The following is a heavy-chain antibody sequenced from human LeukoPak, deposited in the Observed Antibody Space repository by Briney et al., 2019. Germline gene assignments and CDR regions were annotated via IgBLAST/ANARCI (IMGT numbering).Heavy chain of an antibody. CDR3: ASAYYYGSGTLDY. CDR2: ISSSSSYI. Sequence: GGSLRLSCAASGFTFSSYSMNWVRQAPGKGLEWVSSISSSSSYIYYADSVKGRFTISRDNAKNSLYLQMNSLRAEGTAVYYCASAYYYGSGTLDYWGQGTLVTVSS. CDR1: GFTFSSYS. D-gene: IGHD3-10*01. J-gene: IGHJ4*02. V-gene: IGHV3-21*01.